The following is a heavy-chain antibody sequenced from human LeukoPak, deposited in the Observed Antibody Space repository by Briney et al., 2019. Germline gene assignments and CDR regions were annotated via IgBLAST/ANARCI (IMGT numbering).Heavy chain of an antibody. CDR3: ARSGLTLRLGTHSKPGGMDV. D-gene: IGHD3-16*01. CDR1: GYTFTSYA. CDR2: ISAYNGNT. J-gene: IGHJ6*02. V-gene: IGHV1-18*01. Sequence: ASVKVSCKASGYTFTSYAMNWVRQAPGQGLEWMGWISAYNGNTNYAQKLQGRVTMTTDTSTSTAYMELRSLRSDDTAVYYCARSGLTLRLGTHSKPGGMDVWGQGTTVTVSS.